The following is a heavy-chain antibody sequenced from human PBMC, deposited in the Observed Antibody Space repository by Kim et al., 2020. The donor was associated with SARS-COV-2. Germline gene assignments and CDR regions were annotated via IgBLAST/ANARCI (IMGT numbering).Heavy chain of an antibody. D-gene: IGHD3-10*01. V-gene: IGHV1-2*06. Sequence: ASVKVSCKASGYTFTGYYMHWVRQAPGQGLEWMGRINPNSGGTNYAQKFQGRVTMTRDTSISTAYMELSRLRSDDTAGYYCARDGVLLWFGESYYGMDVWGQGTTVTVSS. J-gene: IGHJ6*02. CDR1: GYTFTGYY. CDR3: ARDGVLLWFGESYYGMDV. CDR2: INPNSGGT.